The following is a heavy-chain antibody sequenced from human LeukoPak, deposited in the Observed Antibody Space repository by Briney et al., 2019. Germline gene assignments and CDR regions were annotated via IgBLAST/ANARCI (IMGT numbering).Heavy chain of an antibody. CDR3: ARGSSELDRPYDSWSGYYNPYYYYYMDV. J-gene: IGHJ6*03. CDR2: IYHSGST. V-gene: IGHV4-38-2*01. CDR1: GYSISSGYY. Sequence: SETLSLTCAVSGYSISSGYYWGWIRQPPGKGLEWIGSIYHSGSTYYNPSLKSRVTISVDTSKNQFSLKLSSVTAADTAVYYCARGSSELDRPYDSWSGYYNPYYYYYMDVWGKGTTVTVSS. D-gene: IGHD3-3*01.